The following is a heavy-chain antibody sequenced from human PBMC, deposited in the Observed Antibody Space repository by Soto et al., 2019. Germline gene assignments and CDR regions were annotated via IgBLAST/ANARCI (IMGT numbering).Heavy chain of an antibody. Sequence: GASVKVSCRAAGYTFTSSYIHWVRQAPGQGLEWMGIINPSGGSTSYAQKFQGRVTMTRDTSTSTVYMELSSLRSEDTAVYYCARDAILGPYGMDVWGQGTTVTVS. D-gene: IGHD7-27*01. CDR2: INPSGGST. CDR3: ARDAILGPYGMDV. J-gene: IGHJ6*02. V-gene: IGHV1-46*01. CDR1: GYTFTSSY.